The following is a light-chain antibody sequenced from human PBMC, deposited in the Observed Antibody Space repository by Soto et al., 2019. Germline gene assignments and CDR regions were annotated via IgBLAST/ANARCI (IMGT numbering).Light chain of an antibody. CDR1: SSDVGGYNY. CDR3: SSYTSSNTRYV. V-gene: IGLV2-14*03. CDR2: DVS. J-gene: IGLJ1*01. Sequence: QSVLTQPASVSGSPGQSITISCTGTSSDVGGYNYVSWYQQHPGKAPKLMIYDVSSRPSGVSYRFSGSKSGNTASLTISGLRAEDEADYYCSSYTSSNTRYVFGTGTKVTVL.